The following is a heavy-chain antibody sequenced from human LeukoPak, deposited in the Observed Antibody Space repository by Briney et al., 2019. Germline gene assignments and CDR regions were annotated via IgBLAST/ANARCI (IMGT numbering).Heavy chain of an antibody. CDR3: ARETEYYGSGSYYIDY. CDR2: IYSGGST. J-gene: IGHJ4*02. Sequence: GGSLRLSCAASGFTVSSNYMSWVRQAPGKGLEWVSVIYSGGSTYYADSVKGRFTISRDDAKNTLYLQMNSLRAEDTAVYYCARETEYYGSGSYYIDYWGQGTLVTVSS. V-gene: IGHV3-53*01. D-gene: IGHD3-10*01. CDR1: GFTVSSNY.